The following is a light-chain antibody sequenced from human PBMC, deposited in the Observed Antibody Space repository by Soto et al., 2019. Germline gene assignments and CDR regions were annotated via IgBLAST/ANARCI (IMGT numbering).Light chain of an antibody. CDR2: DAS. CDR3: QHSSNWLT. Sequence: VVLTQSPATLSVSPGDRATLSCRASRSVRSRLAWYQQRPGQAPRLLIYDASNRATGIPARFSGSGSGTDFTLTISSLEAEEFAVYYCQHSSNWLTFGGGTKVDI. J-gene: IGKJ4*01. V-gene: IGKV3-11*01. CDR1: RSVRSR.